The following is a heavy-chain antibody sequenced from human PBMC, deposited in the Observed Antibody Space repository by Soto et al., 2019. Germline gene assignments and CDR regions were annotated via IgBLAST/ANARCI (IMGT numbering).Heavy chain of an antibody. Sequence: PGGSLRLSCAASGFTFSSYSMNWVRQAPGKGLEWVSSISSSSSYIYYADSVKGRFTISRDNAKNSLYLQMNSLRAEDTAVYYCVRDIGYCSGGSCYSGLWGQGTLVTVSS. CDR2: ISSSSSYI. CDR1: GFTFSSYS. CDR3: VRDIGYCSGGSCYSGL. J-gene: IGHJ4*02. D-gene: IGHD2-15*01. V-gene: IGHV3-21*01.